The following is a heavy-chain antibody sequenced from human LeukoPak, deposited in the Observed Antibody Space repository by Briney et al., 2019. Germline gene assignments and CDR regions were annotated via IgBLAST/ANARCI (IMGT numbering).Heavy chain of an antibody. CDR3: AKDSFYSLEVVISDAFDY. CDR1: GFTFSSYA. V-gene: IGHV3-23*01. CDR2: ISGSGGST. J-gene: IGHJ4*02. D-gene: IGHD3-22*01. Sequence: GGSLRLSCAASGFTFSSYAMSWVRQAPGKGLEWVSAISGSGGSTYYADSVKGRFTISRDNSKNTLYLQMNSLRAEDTAVYYCAKDSFYSLEVVISDAFDYWGQGTLVTVSS.